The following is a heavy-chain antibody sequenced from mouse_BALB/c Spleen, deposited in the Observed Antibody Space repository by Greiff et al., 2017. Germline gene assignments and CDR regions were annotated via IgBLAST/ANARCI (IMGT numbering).Heavy chain of an antibody. CDR2: ISSGGSYT. CDR3: ARDYYGSSHDYYAMDY. CDR1: GFTFSSYA. D-gene: IGHD1-1*01. J-gene: IGHJ4*01. V-gene: IGHV5-9-4*01. Sequence: EVMLVESGGGLVKPGGSLKLSCAASGFTFSSYAMSWVRQSPEKRLEWVAEISSGGSYTYYPDTVTGRFTISRDNAKNTLYLEMSSLRSEDTAMYYCARDYYGSSHDYYAMDYWGQGTSVTVSS.